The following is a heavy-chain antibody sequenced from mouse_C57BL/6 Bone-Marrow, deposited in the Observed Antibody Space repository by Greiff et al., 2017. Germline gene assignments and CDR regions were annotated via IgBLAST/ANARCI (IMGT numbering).Heavy chain of an antibody. D-gene: IGHD1-1*01. CDR1: GYTFTSYD. CDR3: ARDYGSSYLYFDV. J-gene: IGHJ1*03. CDR2: IYPRDGST. V-gene: IGHV1-85*01. Sequence: VQLQQSGPELVKPGASVKISCKASGYTFTSYDINWVKQRPGQGLEWIGWIYPRDGSTKYNEKFKGKATLTVDTSSSTAYMELHSLTSEDSAVYFCARDYGSSYLYFDVWGTGTTVTVSS.